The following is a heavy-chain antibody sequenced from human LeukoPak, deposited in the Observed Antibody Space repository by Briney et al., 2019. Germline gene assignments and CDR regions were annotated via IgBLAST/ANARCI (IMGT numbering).Heavy chain of an antibody. V-gene: IGHV4-59*08. D-gene: IGHD4-23*01. J-gene: IGHJ4*02. CDR2: SYFTGNP. Sequence: SETLSLTCIVSGSISSYYWTWIRQPPGKGLEWIGHSYFTGNPNYNPSLKSRVTISVDPPKNQFSLKLTSVTAAATAVYYCAGLRSTVAWASFDYWGQGILVTVSS. CDR3: AGLRSTVAWASFDY. CDR1: GSISSYY.